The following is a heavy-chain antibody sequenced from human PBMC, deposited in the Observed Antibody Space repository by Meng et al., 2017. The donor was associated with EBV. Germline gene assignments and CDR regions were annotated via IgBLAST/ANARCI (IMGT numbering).Heavy chain of an antibody. CDR3: ASESGRGFTPDY. V-gene: IGHV1-69*12. CDR2: LIPMVGAP. Sequence: VQLRQSGVEVKKPGSSVKVSCWTSGGTFRSDAVSWVRQAPGQGLEWMGGLIPMVGAPHYAQKFQGRVTIIADESTSTHSMELNSLRSEDTAMYYCASESGRGFTPDYWGQGTLVTVSS. J-gene: IGHJ4*02. CDR1: GGTFRSDA. D-gene: IGHD3-10*01.